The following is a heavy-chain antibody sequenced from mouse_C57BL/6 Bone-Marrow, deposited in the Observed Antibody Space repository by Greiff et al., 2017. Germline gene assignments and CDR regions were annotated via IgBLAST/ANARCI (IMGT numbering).Heavy chain of an antibody. J-gene: IGHJ3*01. V-gene: IGHV1-59*01. CDR3: ARRDRFAY. Sequence: QVQLKQPGAELVRPGTSVKLSCKASGYTFTSYWMHWVKQRPGQGLEWIGVIDPSDSYTNYNQKFKGKATLTVDTSSSTAYMHLSSLTSEDSAVYYCARRDRFAYWGQGTLVTVSA. CDR2: IDPSDSYT. CDR1: GYTFTSYW.